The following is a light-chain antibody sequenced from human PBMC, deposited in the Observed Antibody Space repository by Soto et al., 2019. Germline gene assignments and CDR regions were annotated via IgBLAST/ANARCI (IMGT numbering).Light chain of an antibody. Sequence: QAVVTQESSLTVSPGGTVTVTCGSITGAVTSGHWPYWFQQRPGQAPRTLIYDTNIKHSWTPGRFSGSLLGGKAALTLSGAQPEDEADYYCCLSHGGVVVFGGGTKLTVL. CDR2: DTN. CDR1: TGAVTSGHW. V-gene: IGLV7-46*01. J-gene: IGLJ2*01. CDR3: CLSHGGVVV.